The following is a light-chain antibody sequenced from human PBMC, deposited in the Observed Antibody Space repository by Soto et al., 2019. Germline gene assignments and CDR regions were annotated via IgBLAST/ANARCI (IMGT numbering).Light chain of an antibody. Sequence: DIQLTQSPSFLSASMGDRVTVSCRASQDISTSLAWFQQKAGKVPQLLVYPASTLQDGVPSRFSGSGSETYFTLTINNLQAEDFATYYCQHLRTYPFSFGQGTKLDIK. V-gene: IGKV1-9*01. CDR2: PAS. CDR1: QDISTS. CDR3: QHLRTYPFS. J-gene: IGKJ2*03.